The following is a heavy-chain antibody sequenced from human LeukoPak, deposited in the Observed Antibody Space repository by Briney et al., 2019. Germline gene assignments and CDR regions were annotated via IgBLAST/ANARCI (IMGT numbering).Heavy chain of an antibody. Sequence: GGSLRLSCAASGFTFSSYGMHWVRQAPGKGLEWVAFIPNDGTNKYHADSVKGRFTVSRDNSKNTLYLQMNSLRTEDSAVYYCANEWLHISGTYKANNWGQGALVTVSS. V-gene: IGHV3-30*02. CDR1: GFTFSSYG. CDR2: IPNDGTNK. CDR3: ANEWLHISGTYKANN. D-gene: IGHD3-10*01. J-gene: IGHJ4*02.